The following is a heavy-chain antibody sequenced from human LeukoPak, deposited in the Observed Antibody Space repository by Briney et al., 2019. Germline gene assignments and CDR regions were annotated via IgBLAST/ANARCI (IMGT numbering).Heavy chain of an antibody. J-gene: IGHJ6*03. CDR3: ARGRHDITMIVVVMTSVSYYLDV. Sequence: SETLSLTCAVYGGSFSGYHWTWIHQSPGKGLEWIGDINPSGSTYYNPSLKSRLTISVDTSKNQFSLKLRSVTAADTAVYYCARGRHDITMIVVVMTSVSYYLDVWGKGTTVNVS. D-gene: IGHD3-22*01. CDR2: INPSGST. CDR1: GGSFSGYH. V-gene: IGHV4-34*01.